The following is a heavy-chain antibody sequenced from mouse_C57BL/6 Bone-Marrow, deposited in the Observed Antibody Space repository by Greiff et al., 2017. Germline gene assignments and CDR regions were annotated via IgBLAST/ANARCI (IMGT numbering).Heavy chain of an antibody. D-gene: IGHD1-1*01. V-gene: IGHV1-53*01. CDR3: ATVVGDWYFDV. CDR2: INPSNGGT. CDR1: GYTFTSYW. J-gene: IGHJ1*03. Sequence: QVQLQQPGTELVKPGASVKLSCKASGYTFTSYWMHWVKQRPGQGLEWIGNINPSNGGTYYNEKFKSKATLTVEKSSSTAYMQLSSLTSEDSAVYYCATVVGDWYFDVWGTGTTVTVSS.